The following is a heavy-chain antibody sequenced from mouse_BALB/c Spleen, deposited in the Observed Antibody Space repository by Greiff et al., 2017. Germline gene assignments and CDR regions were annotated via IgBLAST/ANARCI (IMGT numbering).Heavy chain of an antibody. D-gene: IGHD2-3*01. CDR3: ARDGDFSFDY. CDR1: GFAFSSYD. V-gene: IGHV5-12-1*01. CDR2: ISSGGGST. J-gene: IGHJ2*01. Sequence: EVKLVESGGGLVKPGGSLKLSCAASGFAFSSYDMSWVRQTPEKRLEWVAYISSGGGSTYYPDTVKGRFAISRDNAKNTLYLQMSSLKSEDTAMYYCARDGDFSFDYWGQGTTLTVSS.